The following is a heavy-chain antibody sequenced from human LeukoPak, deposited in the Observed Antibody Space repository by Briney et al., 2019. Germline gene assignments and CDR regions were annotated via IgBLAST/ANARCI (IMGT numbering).Heavy chain of an antibody. J-gene: IGHJ4*02. V-gene: IGHV3-48*01. CDR3: ARSPYDSVFR. D-gene: IGHD3-22*01. Sequence: GGSLRLSCGASGITFSSYSMNWVRQAPGKGLEWVSYISSSGSTKYCADSVKGRFTISRDNARNSLYLQMNSLRAEDTAVYYCARSPYDSVFRWGQGTLVTVSS. CDR2: ISSSGSTK. CDR1: GITFSSYS.